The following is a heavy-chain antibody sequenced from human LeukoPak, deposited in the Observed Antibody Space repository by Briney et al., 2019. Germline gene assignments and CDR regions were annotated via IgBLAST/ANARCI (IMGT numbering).Heavy chain of an antibody. J-gene: IGHJ4*02. CDR3: ARPGGYSSGWYGGYYFDY. CDR1: GGSFSGYY. Sequence: PSETLSVTCAVYGGSFSGYYWSWIRQPPGKGLEWIGEINHSESTNYNPSLKSRVTISVDTSKNQFSLKLSSVTAADTAVYYCARPGGYSSGWYGGYYFDYWGQGTLVTVSS. D-gene: IGHD6-19*01. CDR2: INHSEST. V-gene: IGHV4-34*01.